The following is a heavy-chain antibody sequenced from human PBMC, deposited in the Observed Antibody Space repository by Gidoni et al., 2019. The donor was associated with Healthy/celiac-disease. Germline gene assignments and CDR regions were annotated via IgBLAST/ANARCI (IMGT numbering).Heavy chain of an antibody. CDR1: GFTFDDYA. Sequence: EVQLVESGGGLVQPGRSLRLSCAASGFTFDDYAMHWVRQAPGKGLGWVSGISLNSGSIGYADSVKGRFTISRDNAKNSLYLQMNSLRAEDTALYYCAKGSYSSSWYGRFDPWGQGTLVTVSS. CDR3: AKGSYSSSWYGRFDP. CDR2: ISLNSGSI. J-gene: IGHJ5*02. V-gene: IGHV3-9*01. D-gene: IGHD6-13*01.